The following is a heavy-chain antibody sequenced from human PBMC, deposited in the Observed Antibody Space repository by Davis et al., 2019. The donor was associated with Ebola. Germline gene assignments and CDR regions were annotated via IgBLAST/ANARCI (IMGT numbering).Heavy chain of an antibody. CDR1: GFTFSDYY. V-gene: IGHV3-11*04. CDR2: ISSSGSTI. Sequence: GESLKISCAASGFTFSDYYMSWIRQAPGKGLEWVSYISSSGSTIYYADSVKGRFTISRANAKNSLYLQMNSLRAEDTAVYYCARDRQETGYLFYYYYHGMDVWGQGTTVTVSS. D-gene: IGHD3-9*01. CDR3: ARDRQETGYLFYYYYHGMDV. J-gene: IGHJ6*02.